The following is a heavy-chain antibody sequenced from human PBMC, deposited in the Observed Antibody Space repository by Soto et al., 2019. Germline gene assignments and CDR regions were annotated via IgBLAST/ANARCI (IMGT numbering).Heavy chain of an antibody. J-gene: IGHJ3*01. Sequence: QVQLVQSGADVKKPGSSVKVSCKTSGGSFGSSAISWVRQAPAQGLEWMGEIIPVFDKANYAQNFQGRLTITADEPTGTVFMQLSRLRSEDPAVYFCARLRRDWGDAFDLWGLGTFVTVSS. CDR3: ARLRRDWGDAFDL. D-gene: IGHD3-16*01. CDR2: IIPVFDKA. CDR1: GGSFGSSA. V-gene: IGHV1-69*01.